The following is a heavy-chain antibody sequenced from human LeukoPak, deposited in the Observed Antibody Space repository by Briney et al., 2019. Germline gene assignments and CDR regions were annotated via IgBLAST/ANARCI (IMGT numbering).Heavy chain of an antibody. J-gene: IGHJ4*02. CDR1: GFTFSSYA. D-gene: IGHD2-2*02. V-gene: IGHV3-23*01. CDR2: ISGSGGST. CDR3: AKVPAAILAFDY. Sequence: GGSLKLSCAASGFTFSSYAMSWVRQAPGKGLEWVSAISGSGGSTYYADSVKGRFTISRDNSKNTLYLQMNSLRAEDTAVYYCAKVPAAILAFDYWGQGTLVTVSS.